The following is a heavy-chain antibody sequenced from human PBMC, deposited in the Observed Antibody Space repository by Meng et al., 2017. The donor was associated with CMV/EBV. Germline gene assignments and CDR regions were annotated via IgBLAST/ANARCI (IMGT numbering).Heavy chain of an antibody. D-gene: IGHD3-22*01. V-gene: IGHV4-34*01. CDR2: INHSGST. CDR3: ARVCYYDSSGYYYEGAYYFDY. CDR1: GGSFSGYY. J-gene: IGHJ4*02. Sequence: SETLSLTCAAYGGSFSGYYWSWIRQPPGKGLEWIGEINHSGSTNYNPSLKSRVTISVDTSKNQFSLKLSSVTAADTAVYYCARVCYYDSSGYYYEGAYYFDYWGQGTLVTVSS.